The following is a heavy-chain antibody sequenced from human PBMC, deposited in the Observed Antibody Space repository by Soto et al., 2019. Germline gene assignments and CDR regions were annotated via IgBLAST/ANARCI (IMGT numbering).Heavy chain of an antibody. CDR1: GFTFSSYG. J-gene: IGHJ5*02. CDR3: ARVKGLYGDYVSWFDP. Sequence: GGSLRLSCAASGFTFSSYGMHWVRQAPGKGLEWVAVIWYDGSNKYYADSVKGRFTISRDNSKNTLYLQMNSLRAEDTAVYYCARVKGLYGDYVSWFDPWGRGTLVTVSS. D-gene: IGHD4-17*01. CDR2: IWYDGSNK. V-gene: IGHV3-33*01.